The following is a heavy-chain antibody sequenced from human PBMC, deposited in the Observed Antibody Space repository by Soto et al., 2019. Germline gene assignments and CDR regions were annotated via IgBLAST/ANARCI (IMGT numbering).Heavy chain of an antibody. CDR3: AGAPYSRGCPDS. V-gene: IGHV4-61*03. CDR2: ISYSGNT. Sequence: QVQLQESGPGLVKPSETLSLTCTVSGGSVSSGGYFWSWIRQRTGKGLEGIGYISYSGNTKYNPSLERRVTISVDTSNKNFSRTLASGTAADAAVDYCAGAPYSRGCPDSGGQGTLVTVSS. CDR1: GGSVSSGGYF. J-gene: IGHJ4*02. D-gene: IGHD6-19*01.